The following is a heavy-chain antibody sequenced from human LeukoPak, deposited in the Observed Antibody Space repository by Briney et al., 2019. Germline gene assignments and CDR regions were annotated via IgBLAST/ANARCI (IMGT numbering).Heavy chain of an antibody. CDR2: ISGSGRTT. J-gene: IGHJ4*02. CDR1: GYTVSSNY. D-gene: IGHD6-19*01. Sequence: GGSLRLSCAASGYTVSSNYMGWVRQAPGKGLEWVSAISGSGRTTYYADSVKGRFTISRDNSKNTLYLQMNSLRAEDTAVYYCAKDKVYSSGRPYQFDYWGQGTLVTVSS. CDR3: AKDKVYSSGRPYQFDY. V-gene: IGHV3-23*01.